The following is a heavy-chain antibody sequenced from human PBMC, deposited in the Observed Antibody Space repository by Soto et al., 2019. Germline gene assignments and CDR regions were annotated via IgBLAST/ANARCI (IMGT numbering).Heavy chain of an antibody. Sequence: PGGSLRLSCAASGFTFSSYAMHWVRQAPGKGLEWVAVISYDGSNKYYADSVKGRFTISRDNSKNTLYLQMNSLRAEDTAVYYCARTYDFWSGYYPAYYYYYGMDVWGQGTTVTVSS. V-gene: IGHV3-30-3*01. CDR1: GFTFSSYA. D-gene: IGHD3-3*01. CDR3: ARTYDFWSGYYPAYYYYYGMDV. J-gene: IGHJ6*02. CDR2: ISYDGSNK.